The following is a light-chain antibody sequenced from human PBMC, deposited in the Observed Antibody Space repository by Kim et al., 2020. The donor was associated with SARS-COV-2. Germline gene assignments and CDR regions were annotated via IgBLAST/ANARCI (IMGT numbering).Light chain of an antibody. CDR1: SSDVGIYNL. Sequence: REIPRPCTGTSSDVGIYNLLSWYQHHPGKAPKAMINGVTTRPSGVSNRFSGYKSGNTASLTISGVQAEDGADYYCCSYAGDSTSIFGTGTKVTVL. J-gene: IGLJ1*01. V-gene: IGLV2-23*02. CDR3: CSYAGDSTSI. CDR2: GVT.